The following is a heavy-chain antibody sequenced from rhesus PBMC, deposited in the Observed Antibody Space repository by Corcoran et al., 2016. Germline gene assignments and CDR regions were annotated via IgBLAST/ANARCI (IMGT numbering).Heavy chain of an antibody. Sequence: QVQLVQSGAEVKKPGASVKLSCKASGYTFTSYYINWVRQAPGQVLEWMAWTNPTNNKPANAQTFQGKVTMTRDTSTSTAYMELSSLRSEDTAVYYCTRARFTNHFDYWGQGVLVTVSS. CDR1: GYTFTSYY. V-gene: IGHV1S9*01. CDR2: TNPTNNKP. CDR3: TRARFTNHFDY. J-gene: IGHJ4*01. D-gene: IGHD7-45*01.